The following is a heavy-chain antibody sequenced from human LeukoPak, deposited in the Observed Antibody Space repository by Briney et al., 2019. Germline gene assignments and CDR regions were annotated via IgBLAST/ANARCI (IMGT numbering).Heavy chain of an antibody. CDR1: GFTFSSYT. J-gene: IGHJ4*02. CDR2: ISSSSSYI. Sequence: GGSLRLSCAASGFTFSSYTMNWVRQAPGKGLVWVSSISSSSSYIYYADSLKGRFTISRDNAKNSLYLQMNSLRADDTGVYYCAIVRGVYSYGHPYYFDYWGQGTLVTVSS. V-gene: IGHV3-21*01. CDR3: AIVRGVYSYGHPYYFDY. D-gene: IGHD5-18*01.